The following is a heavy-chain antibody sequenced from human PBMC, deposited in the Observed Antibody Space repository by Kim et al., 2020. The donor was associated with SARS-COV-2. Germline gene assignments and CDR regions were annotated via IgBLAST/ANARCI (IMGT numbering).Heavy chain of an antibody. Sequence: GESLQISCKGSGYSFTSYWISWVRQMPGKGLEWMGRIDPSDSYTNYSPSFQGHVTISADKSISTAYLQWSSLKASDTAMYYCARLSEGGSYGVYYYGMDVWGQGTTVTVSS. CDR3: ARLSEGGSYGVYYYGMDV. V-gene: IGHV5-10-1*01. D-gene: IGHD1-26*01. CDR1: GYSFTSYW. CDR2: IDPSDSYT. J-gene: IGHJ6*02.